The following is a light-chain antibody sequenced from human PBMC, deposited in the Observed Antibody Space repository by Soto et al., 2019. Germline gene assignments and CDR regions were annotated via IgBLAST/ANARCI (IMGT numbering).Light chain of an antibody. V-gene: IGKV3-11*01. J-gene: IGKJ5*01. CDR2: DAS. CDR1: QSVSSD. CDR3: QQRSNWPPIT. Sequence: EIVLTQSPATLSLSPGERATLSCRASQSVSSDLAWYQQKPGQAPGLLIYDASNRATGIPARFSGSGSGTDFTLTISSLEAEDFAVYYCQQRSNWPPITFGQGTRLEIK.